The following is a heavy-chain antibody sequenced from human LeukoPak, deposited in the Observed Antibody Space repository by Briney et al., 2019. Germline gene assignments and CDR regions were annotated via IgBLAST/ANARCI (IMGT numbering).Heavy chain of an antibody. CDR1: GYSISSGYY. CDR2: IYHRGST. J-gene: IGHJ4*02. D-gene: IGHD6-13*01. CDR3: ASLGSAAGDY. V-gene: IGHV4-38-2*01. Sequence: SETLSLTCAVSGYSISSGYYWGWIRQPPGKGLEWIGSIYHRGSTYYNPSLKSRVTISVDMSKNQFSLKLSSVTVADTAVYYCASLGSAAGDYWGQGTLVTVSS.